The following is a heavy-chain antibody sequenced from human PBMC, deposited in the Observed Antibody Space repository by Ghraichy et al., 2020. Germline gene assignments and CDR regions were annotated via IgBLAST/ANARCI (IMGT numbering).Heavy chain of an antibody. D-gene: IGHD2-2*01. Sequence: GGSLRLSCVTSGFNFSLYGLHWVRQAPGKGLEWVAVISYNGGNKYHADSVKGRFTISRDNSKKTLYLQMNSLRPEDTAVYYCVREKIRFCSSSYKCYAPPSDAFDFWGLGTMVTVSS. V-gene: IGHV3-30*04. CDR3: VREKIRFCSSSYKCYAPPSDAFDF. CDR1: GFNFSLYG. CDR2: ISYNGGNK. J-gene: IGHJ3*01.